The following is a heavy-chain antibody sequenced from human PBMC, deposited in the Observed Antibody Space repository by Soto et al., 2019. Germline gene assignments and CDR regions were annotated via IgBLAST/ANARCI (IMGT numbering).Heavy chain of an antibody. CDR2: IKSKTDGGTT. D-gene: IGHD3-3*01. CDR1: SNAW. V-gene: IGHV3-15*07. Sequence: SNAWMNWVRQAPGKGLEWVGRIKSKTDGGTTDYAAPVKGRFTISRDDSKNTLYLQMNSLKTEDTAVYYCTTRLKSIFGVVITHFDYWGNGTLVTVSS. J-gene: IGHJ4*01. CDR3: TTRLKSIFGVVITHFDY.